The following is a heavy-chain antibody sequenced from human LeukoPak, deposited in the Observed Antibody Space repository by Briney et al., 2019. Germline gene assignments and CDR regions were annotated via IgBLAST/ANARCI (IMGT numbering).Heavy chain of an antibody. CDR2: ISSSSSYI. Sequence: PGGSLRLSCAASGFTFSSYSMNWVRQAPGKGLEWVSSISSSSSYIYYADSLKGRFTISRDNAKNSLYLQMNSLRAEDTAVYYCARDSSGGSNDAFDIWGQGTMVTVSS. D-gene: IGHD2-15*01. CDR3: ARDSSGGSNDAFDI. CDR1: GFTFSSYS. J-gene: IGHJ3*02. V-gene: IGHV3-21*01.